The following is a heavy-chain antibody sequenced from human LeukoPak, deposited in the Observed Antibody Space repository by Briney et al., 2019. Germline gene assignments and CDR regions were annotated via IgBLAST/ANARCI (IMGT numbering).Heavy chain of an antibody. V-gene: IGHV3-48*01. CDR2: IRDRSAV. CDR3: VRDWAYGFDY. Sequence: GGSLRLSCAASGFSFSSYTMNWVRQAPGKGLEWVSYIRDRSAVSYADSVKGRFTMSRDNAKSSLYLQMSSLRADDTAVYYCVRDWAYGFDYWGQGTLVTVSS. D-gene: IGHD3-10*01. CDR1: GFSFSSYT. J-gene: IGHJ4*02.